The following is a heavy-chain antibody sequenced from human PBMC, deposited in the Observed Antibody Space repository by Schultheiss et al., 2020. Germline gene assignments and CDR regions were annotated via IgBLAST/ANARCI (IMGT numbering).Heavy chain of an antibody. CDR2: IYPGDSDT. D-gene: IGHD4-11*01. CDR3: ARRKGTRALGERGRYSNYYYGMDV. Sequence: GESLKISCKGSGYSFTSYWIGWVRQMPGKGLEWMGIIYPGDSDTRYSPSFQGQVTISADKSISTAYLQWSSLKASDTAMYYCARRKGTRALGERGRYSNYYYGMDVWGKGTTGTDSS. V-gene: IGHV5-51*01. CDR1: GYSFTSYW. J-gene: IGHJ6*04.